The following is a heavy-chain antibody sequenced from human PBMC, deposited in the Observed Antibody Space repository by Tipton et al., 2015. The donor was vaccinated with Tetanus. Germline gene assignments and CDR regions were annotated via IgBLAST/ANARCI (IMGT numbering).Heavy chain of an antibody. Sequence: TLSLTCIVSGGSVSGSSHYWSWIRQPPGKPLEWVGYIYHSGSTNYNPSLKSRFTTSFGTSKNQFSLNLESVTAADTAVYYCARANNDIPKKGPFDSWGQGTLVIVSS. CDR3: ARANNDIPKKGPFDS. CDR1: GGSVSGSSHY. J-gene: IGHJ4*02. CDR2: IYHSGST. D-gene: IGHD1-1*01. V-gene: IGHV4-61*01.